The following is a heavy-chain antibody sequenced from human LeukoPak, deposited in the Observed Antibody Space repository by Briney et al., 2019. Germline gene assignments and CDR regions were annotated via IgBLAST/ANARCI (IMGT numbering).Heavy chain of an antibody. Sequence: PSETLSLTCTVSGGSISSSSYYWGWIRQPPGKGLEWIGSIYYSGSTYYNPSHKSRVTISVDTSKNQFSLKLSSVTAADTAVYYCASLGDYADFDYWGQGTLVTVSS. CDR3: ASLGDYADFDY. D-gene: IGHD4-17*01. CDR1: GGSISSSSYY. J-gene: IGHJ4*02. V-gene: IGHV4-39*01. CDR2: IYYSGST.